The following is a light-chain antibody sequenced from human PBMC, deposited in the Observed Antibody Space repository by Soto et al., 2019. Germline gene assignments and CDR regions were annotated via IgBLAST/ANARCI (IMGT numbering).Light chain of an antibody. J-gene: IGKJ3*01. Sequence: DVVLTQSPLSLPVTLGQPASISCRSSQSLVSSHGDTYLNWFHQMPGQSPRRLIYDVSKRDSGVRDIFSGSVSGTDFTLKISRVEAEDVGVSYCMQGTHWPPFTFGPGTRVDFK. CDR1: QSLVSSHGDTY. V-gene: IGKV2-30*01. CDR2: DVS. CDR3: MQGTHWPPFT.